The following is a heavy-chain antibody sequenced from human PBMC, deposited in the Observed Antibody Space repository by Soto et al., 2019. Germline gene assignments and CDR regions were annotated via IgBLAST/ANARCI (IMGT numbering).Heavy chain of an antibody. CDR3: ARVRKWFGETQRGLVYYYYGMDV. D-gene: IGHD3-10*01. CDR1: GYTFTSYG. Sequence: ASVKVSCKASGYTFTSYGISWVRQAPGQGLEWMGWISAYNGNTNYAQKLQGRVTMTTDTSTSTAYMELRSLRSDDTAVYYCARVRKWFGETQRGLVYYYYGMDVWGQGTTVTVSS. CDR2: ISAYNGNT. J-gene: IGHJ6*02. V-gene: IGHV1-18*01.